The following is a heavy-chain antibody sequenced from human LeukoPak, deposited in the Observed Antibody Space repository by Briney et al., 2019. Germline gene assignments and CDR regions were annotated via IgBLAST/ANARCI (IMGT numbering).Heavy chain of an antibody. CDR2: IYYSGST. CDR3: ARGSGSGYYWEGELPTPYYFDY. Sequence: SETLSLTCTVSGGSISSYYWSWIRQPPGKGLEWMGYIYYSGSTNYNPSLKSRVTISVDTSKNQFSLKLSSVTAADTAVYYCARGSGSGYYWEGELPTPYYFDYWGQGTLVTVSS. CDR1: GGSISSYY. D-gene: IGHD3-3*01. J-gene: IGHJ4*02. V-gene: IGHV4-59*01.